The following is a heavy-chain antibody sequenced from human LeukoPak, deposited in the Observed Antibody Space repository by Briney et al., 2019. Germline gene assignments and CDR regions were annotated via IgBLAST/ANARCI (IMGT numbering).Heavy chain of an antibody. CDR1: GFTFSSYS. D-gene: IGHD3-3*01. V-gene: IGHV3-21*05. CDR3: ARCITIFGVVIPSFDY. Sequence: GGSLRLSCAASGFTFSSYSMNWVRQAPGKGLEWVSYISSSSSPIYYADSVKGRFTISRDNAKNSLYLQMNSLRAEDTAVYYCARCITIFGVVIPSFDYWGQGTLVTVSS. J-gene: IGHJ4*02. CDR2: ISSSSSPI.